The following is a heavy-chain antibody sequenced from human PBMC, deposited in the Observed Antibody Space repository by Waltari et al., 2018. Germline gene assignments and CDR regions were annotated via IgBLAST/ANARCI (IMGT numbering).Heavy chain of an antibody. J-gene: IGHJ5*02. CDR1: GYSISSGSY. V-gene: IGHV4-38-2*02. CDR3: ARGLRLYNSNYGA. D-gene: IGHD4-4*01. CDR2: IYHSGST. Sequence: QVQLQESGPGLVKPSETLSLTCTVSGYSISSGSYWGWIRQPPGKGLEWIGSIYHSGSTYYNPSLKSRVTISVDTSKNQFSLKLSSVTAADTAVYYCARGLRLYNSNYGAWGQGTLVTVSS.